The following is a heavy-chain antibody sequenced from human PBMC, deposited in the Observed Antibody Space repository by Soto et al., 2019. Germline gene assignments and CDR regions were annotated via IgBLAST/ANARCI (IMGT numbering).Heavy chain of an antibody. Sequence: VGSQRLSCAASGFTFSSYSMNLFRQAPGKGLEWISYISSHSSTLHYADSVKGRFTISRDNAGNSLYLQMNSLRDEDTAVYYCVRDGSGNLYLNWFDPWGQGTLVTVSS. D-gene: IGHD6-19*01. CDR3: VRDGSGNLYLNWFDP. CDR2: ISSHSSTL. V-gene: IGHV3-48*02. J-gene: IGHJ5*02. CDR1: GFTFSSYS.